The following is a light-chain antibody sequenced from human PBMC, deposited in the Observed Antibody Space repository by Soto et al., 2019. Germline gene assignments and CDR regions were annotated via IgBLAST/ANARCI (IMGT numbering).Light chain of an antibody. J-gene: IGKJ1*01. CDR2: GAS. CDR3: QHYGYSQLT. CDR1: QSVSSTY. Sequence: EIVLTQSPGTLSLSPGERATLSCRASQSVSSTYVAWYQQKPGQAPRLLMYGASSRATGTPDRFSGSGSGTDFTLTISRLEPEDFAVYYCQHYGYSQLTFGQGTKVEI. V-gene: IGKV3-20*01.